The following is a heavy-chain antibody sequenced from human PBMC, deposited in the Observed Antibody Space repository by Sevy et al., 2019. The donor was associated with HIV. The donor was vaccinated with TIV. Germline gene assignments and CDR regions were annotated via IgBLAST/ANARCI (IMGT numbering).Heavy chain of an antibody. D-gene: IGHD2-15*01. CDR1: GFTFSSYS. CDR3: ARDLDGSYSSDNYYYGLAV. J-gene: IGHJ6*02. Sequence: GGSLRLSCEASGFTFSSYSMNWVRQAPGKGLEWLAYISTGGNIIYYAASAKGRFVISRDNTKRSLSLQMSSLRDEDTAVYFCARDLDGSYSSDNYYYGLAVWGQGTTVTVSS. V-gene: IGHV3-48*02. CDR2: ISTGGNII.